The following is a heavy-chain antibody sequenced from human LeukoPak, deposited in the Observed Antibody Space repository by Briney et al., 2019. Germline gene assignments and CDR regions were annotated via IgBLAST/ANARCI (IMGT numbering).Heavy chain of an antibody. V-gene: IGHV3-48*01. CDR2: ISSSSSTI. Sequence: PGGSLRLSCAASGFTFSSYSMNWVRQAPGKGLEWVSYISSSSSTIYYADSVKGRFTISRDNAKNSLYLQMSSLRAEDTAVYYCAGRGYSYGHRWVFDYWGQGTLVTVSS. CDR3: AGRGYSYGHRWVFDY. CDR1: GFTFSSYS. J-gene: IGHJ4*02. D-gene: IGHD5-18*01.